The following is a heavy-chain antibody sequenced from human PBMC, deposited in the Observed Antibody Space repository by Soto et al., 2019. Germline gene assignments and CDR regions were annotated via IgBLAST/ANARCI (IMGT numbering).Heavy chain of an antibody. Sequence: EVQLVESGGGLVQPGGSLRLSCAASGFTFSGSWMHWVRQAPGEGLVWVSRINGDGSGTSYADFVKGRFTISRDDAKNTLFLQMNGLRAEDTAVYYCARGILGSGTANDYWGQGTLVTVSS. CDR1: GFTFSGSW. D-gene: IGHD3-10*01. CDR3: ARGILGSGTANDY. J-gene: IGHJ4*02. V-gene: IGHV3-74*01. CDR2: INGDGSGT.